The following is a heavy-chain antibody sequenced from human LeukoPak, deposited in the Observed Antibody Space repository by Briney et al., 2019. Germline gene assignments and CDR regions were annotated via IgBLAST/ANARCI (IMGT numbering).Heavy chain of an antibody. Sequence: GGSLRLSCAASGFTFSSYSMNWVRQAPGKGLEWVSSISSSSYIYYADSVKGRFTISRDNAKNSLYLQMNSLRDEDTAIYYCARETTVIKKIDYWGQGTLVTVSS. CDR2: ISSSSYI. J-gene: IGHJ4*02. CDR3: ARETTVIKKIDY. V-gene: IGHV3-21*01. D-gene: IGHD4-17*01. CDR1: GFTFSSYS.